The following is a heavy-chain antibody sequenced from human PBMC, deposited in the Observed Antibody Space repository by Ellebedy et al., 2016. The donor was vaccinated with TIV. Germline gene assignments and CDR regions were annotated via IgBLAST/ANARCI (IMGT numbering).Heavy chain of an antibody. CDR2: INHSGST. D-gene: IGHD4-23*01. V-gene: IGHV4-34*01. Sequence: SETLSLXXAAYGGSFSGYYWSWIRQPPGKGLEWIGEINHSGSTNYNPSLKSRVTISVDTSKNQFSLKLSSVTAADTAVYYCARGGGNSVHFDYWGQGTLVTVSS. CDR3: ARGGGNSVHFDY. CDR1: GGSFSGYY. J-gene: IGHJ4*02.